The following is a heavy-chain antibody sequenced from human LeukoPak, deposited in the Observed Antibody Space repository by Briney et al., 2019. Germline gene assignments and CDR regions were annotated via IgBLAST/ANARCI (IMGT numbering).Heavy chain of an antibody. J-gene: IGHJ4*02. Sequence: GGSLRLSCAASGFTFSSYGMHWVRQAPGKGLEWVAFIRYDGSNKYYADSVKGRFTISRDNSKNTLYLQMNSLRAEDTAVYYCARNLPSITIFGVALFDYWGQGTLVTVSS. CDR3: ARNLPSITIFGVALFDY. CDR2: IRYDGSNK. D-gene: IGHD3-3*01. CDR1: GFTFSSYG. V-gene: IGHV3-30*02.